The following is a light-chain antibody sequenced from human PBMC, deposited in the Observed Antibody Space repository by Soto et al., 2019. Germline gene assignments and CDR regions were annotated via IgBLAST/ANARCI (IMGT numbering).Light chain of an antibody. CDR1: QSISSW. V-gene: IGKV1-5*01. Sequence: IQMTQTPYTLSASVGDRVTITCRASQSISSWLAWYQQKPGKAPKLLIYDASSLESGVPSRFSGSGSGTEFTLTISSLQPDDFATYYCQQYNSYSLTFGQGAKVEI. CDR3: QQYNSYSLT. J-gene: IGKJ1*01. CDR2: DAS.